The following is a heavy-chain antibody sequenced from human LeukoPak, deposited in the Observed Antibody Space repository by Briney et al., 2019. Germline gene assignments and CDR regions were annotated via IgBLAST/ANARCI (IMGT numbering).Heavy chain of an antibody. D-gene: IGHD6-13*01. CDR3: ARSHYSSSLDY. Sequence: GASVKVSCKTSGYTFTSYYMHWVRQAPGQGLEWMGIINPSGGSTSYAQKFQGRVTMTRDTSTSTAYMELRSLRSDDTAVYYCARSHYSSSLDYWGQGTLVTVSS. CDR1: GYTFTSYY. CDR2: INPSGGST. J-gene: IGHJ4*02. V-gene: IGHV1-46*01.